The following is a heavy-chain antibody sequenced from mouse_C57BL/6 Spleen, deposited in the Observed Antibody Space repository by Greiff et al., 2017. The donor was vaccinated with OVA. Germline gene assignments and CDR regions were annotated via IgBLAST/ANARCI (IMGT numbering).Heavy chain of an antibody. Sequence: DVHLVESGGGLVKPGGSLKLSCAASGFTFSDYGMHWVRQAPEKGLEWVAYISSGSSTIYYADTVKGRFTISRDNAKNTLFLQMTSLRSEDTAMYYCARRESSGSFAYWGQGTLVTVSA. CDR2: ISSGSSTI. CDR1: GFTFSDYG. D-gene: IGHD3-2*02. V-gene: IGHV5-17*01. CDR3: ARRESSGSFAY. J-gene: IGHJ3*01.